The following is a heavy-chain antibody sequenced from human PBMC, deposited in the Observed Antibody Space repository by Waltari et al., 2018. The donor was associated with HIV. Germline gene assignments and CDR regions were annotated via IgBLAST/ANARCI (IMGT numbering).Heavy chain of an antibody. CDR3: VRVAGSIDY. CDR2: INPNRGNR. V-gene: IGHV1-8*01. CDR1: GYPFTRYD. Sequence: QVSLVQSGAEVKKPGASVKVSCKASGYPFTRYDINWVRQANGQGLEWMGWINPNRGNRGYAQKFQGRVTLTKDSTITTAFMELSDLRSDDTAIYYCVRVAGSIDYWGQGTLVTVSS. J-gene: IGHJ4*02.